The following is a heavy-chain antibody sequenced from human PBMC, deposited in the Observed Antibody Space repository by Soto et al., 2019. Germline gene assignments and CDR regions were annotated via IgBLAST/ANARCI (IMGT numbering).Heavy chain of an antibody. D-gene: IGHD3-3*01. CDR3: ARDPKIFGVVIFAFDI. J-gene: IGHJ3*02. CDR1: GFTFSSYW. CDR2: IKQDGSEK. Sequence: GGSLRLSCAASGFTFSSYWMSWVRQAPGKGLEWVANIKQDGSEKYYVDSVKGRFTISRDNAKNSLYLQMNSLRAEDTAVYYCARDPKIFGVVIFAFDIWGQGTMVTVSS. V-gene: IGHV3-7*01.